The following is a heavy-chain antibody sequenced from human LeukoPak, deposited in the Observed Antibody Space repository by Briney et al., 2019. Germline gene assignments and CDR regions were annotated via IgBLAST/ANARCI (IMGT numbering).Heavy chain of an antibody. CDR3: ARLQAITMIVVVIQYFDY. CDR2: MSYSGTT. J-gene: IGHJ4*02. V-gene: IGHV4-39*01. D-gene: IGHD3-22*01. CDR1: GGSINDNNYY. Sequence: SETLSLTCTVTGGSINDNNYYWGWVRQPPGKGLEWIGSMSYSGTTWYNPSLKSRVIISADTSKNQFSLRLTSVTASDTAVYYCARLQAITMIVVVIQYFDYWGQGTLVTVSS.